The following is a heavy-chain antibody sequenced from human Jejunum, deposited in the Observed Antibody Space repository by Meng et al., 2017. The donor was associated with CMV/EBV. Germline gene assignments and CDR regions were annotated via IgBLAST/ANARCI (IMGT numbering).Heavy chain of an antibody. D-gene: IGHD2-2*02. CDR2: INVNTGGT. J-gene: IGHJ4*02. Sequence: TAWFMHGVRQARGQGLEWMGFINVNTGGTKSAQKLQGRVTMTRDTSISTAYMDLSRLGTDDTAVYYCVREGYYCTTNNCYKSFDYWGQGTLVTVSS. V-gene: IGHV1-2*02. CDR3: VREGYYCTTNNCYKSFDY. CDR1: TAWF.